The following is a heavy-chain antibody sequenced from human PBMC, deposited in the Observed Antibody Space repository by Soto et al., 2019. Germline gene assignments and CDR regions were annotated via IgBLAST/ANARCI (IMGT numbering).Heavy chain of an antibody. Sequence: PGGSLRLSCAASGFTFSSYAMSWVRQAPGKGMEWVSAISGSGGSTYYAGSVKGRFTISRDNSKTTMYLQMNSLRAEETAVYYCAKGGVVIHYYFDFSGQGPLVTVSS. D-gene: IGHD3-3*01. CDR2: ISGSGGST. V-gene: IGHV3-23*01. CDR1: GFTFSSYA. J-gene: IGHJ4*02. CDR3: AKGGVVIHYYFDF.